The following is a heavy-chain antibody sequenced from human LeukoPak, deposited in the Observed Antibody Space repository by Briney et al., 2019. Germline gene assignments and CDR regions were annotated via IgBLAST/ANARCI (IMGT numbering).Heavy chain of an antibody. V-gene: IGHV3-30*18. J-gene: IGHJ4*02. CDR1: GFPFSSYG. CDR3: AKSSKVATITRPFDY. Sequence: GGSLSLSCAASGFPFSSYGMHWVRQAPGKGLEWVAVISYDGSNKYYADSVKGRFTISRDNSKNTLYLQMNSLRAEDTAVYYCAKSSKVATITRPFDYWGQGTLVTVSS. D-gene: IGHD5-12*01. CDR2: ISYDGSNK.